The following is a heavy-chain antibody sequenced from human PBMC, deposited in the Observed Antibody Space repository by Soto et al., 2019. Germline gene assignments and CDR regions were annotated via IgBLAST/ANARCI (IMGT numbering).Heavy chain of an antibody. CDR2: IHYSGST. J-gene: IGHJ4*02. Sequence: QVQLQESGPGLVKPSETLSLTCTVSGGSISTYLWSWIRQPPGKGLEWIGYIHYSGSTNYNPSLKSRVTISVDTSKNQFSLKLTSVTAADTAVYYCARQGGSPEGYFDYWGQGTLVTVSS. CDR1: GGSISTYL. D-gene: IGHD1-26*01. V-gene: IGHV4-59*01. CDR3: ARQGGSPEGYFDY.